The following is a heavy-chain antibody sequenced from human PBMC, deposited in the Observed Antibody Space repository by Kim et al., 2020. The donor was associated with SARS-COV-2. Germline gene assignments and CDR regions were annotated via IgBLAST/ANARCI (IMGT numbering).Heavy chain of an antibody. J-gene: IGHJ3*01. Sequence: GGSLRLSCAASGFPFSSYNMSWVRQAPGKGLECVSSISTSSSLTFHADSVEGRFSISRDNSKKSLYLQMSSLRAEDMAVYFCARDQQLRGYRSDDFDDWG. V-gene: IGHV3-21*01. CDR3: ARDQQLRGYRSDDFDD. D-gene: IGHD6-19*01. CDR1: GFPFSSYN. CDR2: ISTSSSLT.